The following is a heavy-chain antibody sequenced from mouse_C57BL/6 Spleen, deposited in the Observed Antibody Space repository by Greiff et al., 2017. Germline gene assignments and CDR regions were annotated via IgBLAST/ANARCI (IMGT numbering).Heavy chain of an antibody. CDR2: ISGGGGNT. J-gene: IGHJ3*01. CDR1: GFTFSSYT. CDR3: ARHVIYYDYDVGFAY. D-gene: IGHD2-4*01. V-gene: IGHV5-9*01. Sequence: EVQLVESGGGLVKPGGSLKLSCAASGFTFSSYTMSWVRQTPEKRLEWVATISGGGGNTYYPDSVKGRFTISRDNAKNTLYLQMSSLRSEDTALYYCARHVIYYDYDVGFAYWGQGTLVTVSA.